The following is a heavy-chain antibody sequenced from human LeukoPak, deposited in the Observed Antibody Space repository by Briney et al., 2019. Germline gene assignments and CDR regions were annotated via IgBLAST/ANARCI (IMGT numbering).Heavy chain of an antibody. CDR1: GGSISSHY. CDR3: ARAPMRYYDSSGYFRSLEFDY. CDR2: IYYSGST. J-gene: IGHJ4*02. V-gene: IGHV4-59*11. Sequence: SETLSLTCTVSGGSISSHYWSWIRQPPGKGLEWIGYIYYSGSTNYNPSLKGRVTISVDTSKNQFSLKLSSVTAADTAVYYCARAPMRYYDSSGYFRSLEFDYWGQGTLVTVSS. D-gene: IGHD3-22*01.